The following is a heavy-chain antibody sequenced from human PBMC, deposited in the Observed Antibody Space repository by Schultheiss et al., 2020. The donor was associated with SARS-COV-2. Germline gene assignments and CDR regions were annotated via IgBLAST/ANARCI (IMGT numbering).Heavy chain of an antibody. CDR2: ISGSGGST. D-gene: IGHD5-18*01. CDR3: AKIGRSSGYGTVNDY. J-gene: IGHJ4*02. Sequence: GGSLRLSCAASGFTFSSYAMSWVRQAPGKGLEWVSAISGSGGSTYYADSVKGRFTISRDNSKNTLYLQMNSLRAEDTAVYYCAKIGRSSGYGTVNDYWGQGTLVTVSS. CDR1: GFTFSSYA. V-gene: IGHV3-23*01.